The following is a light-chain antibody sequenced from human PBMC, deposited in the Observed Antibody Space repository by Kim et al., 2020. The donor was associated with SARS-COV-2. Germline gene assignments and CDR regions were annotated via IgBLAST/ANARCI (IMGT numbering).Light chain of an antibody. CDR2: DNV. CDR3: QSYDRSLSGSV. J-gene: IGLJ3*02. Sequence: QSVLTQPPSVSGAPGQRVTISCTGSTSNLGAGYDVHWYQLLPGTAPKLLIYDNVNRPSGVPDRFSGSKSGTSASLAITGLQAEDEADYYCQSYDRSLSGSVFGGGTKLTVL. CDR1: TSNLGAGYD. V-gene: IGLV1-40*01.